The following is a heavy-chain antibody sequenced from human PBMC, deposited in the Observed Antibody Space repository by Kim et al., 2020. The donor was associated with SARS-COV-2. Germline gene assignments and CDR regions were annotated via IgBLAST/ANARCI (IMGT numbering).Heavy chain of an antibody. D-gene: IGHD1-26*01. Sequence: QKFQGRVTMPRDTSTRKVYMELSSMRTEDTAMYYCVREDSGGWKNFEYWGQGTLVTVSS. CDR3: VREDSGGWKNFEY. V-gene: IGHV1-46*01. J-gene: IGHJ4*02.